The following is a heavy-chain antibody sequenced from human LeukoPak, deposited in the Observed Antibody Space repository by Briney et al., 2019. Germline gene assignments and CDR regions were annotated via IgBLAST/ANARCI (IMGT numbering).Heavy chain of an antibody. CDR2: IYYSRTT. V-gene: IGHV4-39*07. Sequence: SETLSLTCTVSGGSISSSTYYWAWVRQPPGKGLEWIASIYYSRTTYYNPSLKSRVTISVDTSKNQFSLKLTSVTAADTAVHYCARGPMGALYSSSDAFDFWGQGIMVTVSS. CDR1: GGSISSSTYY. CDR3: ARGPMGALYSSSDAFDF. J-gene: IGHJ3*01. D-gene: IGHD6-6*01.